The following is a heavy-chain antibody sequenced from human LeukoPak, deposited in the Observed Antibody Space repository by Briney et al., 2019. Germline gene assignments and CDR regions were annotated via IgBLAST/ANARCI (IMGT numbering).Heavy chain of an antibody. CDR2: ISYDGSNK. Sequence: AGGSLRLSCAASGFTFSSYGMHWVRQAPGKGLEGVAVISYDGSNKYYADSVKGRFTISRDNSKNTLSLQMNSLRAEDTAVYYCAKEYCGGRCYEDYFNYWGQGTLVTVSS. CDR3: AKEYCGGRCYEDYFNY. D-gene: IGHD2-15*01. V-gene: IGHV3-30*18. J-gene: IGHJ4*02. CDR1: GFTFSSYG.